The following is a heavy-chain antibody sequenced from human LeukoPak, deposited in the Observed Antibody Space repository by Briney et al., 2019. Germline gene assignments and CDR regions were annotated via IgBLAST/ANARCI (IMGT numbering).Heavy chain of an antibody. V-gene: IGHV3-11*04. D-gene: IGHD2-2*01. CDR3: ARVRDAYNYFHY. CDR1: GFTFSDYY. J-gene: IGHJ4*02. Sequence: GGSLRLSCAASGFTFSDYYMSWIRQAPGKGLEWVSYISSSGSTIYYADSVKGRFTMSRDNAKNSLYLQMNSLRAEDTAVYYCARVRDAYNYFHYWGQGTLVTVSS. CDR2: ISSSGSTI.